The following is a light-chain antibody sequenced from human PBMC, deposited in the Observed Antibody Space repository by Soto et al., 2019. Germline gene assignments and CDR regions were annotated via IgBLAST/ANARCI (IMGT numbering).Light chain of an antibody. CDR2: KNN. CDR1: SSNIGSNF. J-gene: IGLJ2*01. Sequence: QSVLTQPPSAYGTPGQRVTISCSGSSSNIGSNFVFWYQQLPGTAPKLLIYKNNQRPSGVPGRFSGSKSGTSASLAISGLRSEDEADYYCATWDDSLSGVVFSGGTKLTFL. CDR3: ATWDDSLSGVV. V-gene: IGLV1-47*01.